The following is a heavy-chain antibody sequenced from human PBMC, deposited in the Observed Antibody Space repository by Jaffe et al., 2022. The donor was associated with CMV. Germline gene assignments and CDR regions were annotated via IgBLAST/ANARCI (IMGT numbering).Heavy chain of an antibody. D-gene: IGHD2-15*01. CDR1: GFTFDDYA. J-gene: IGHJ6*02. CDR2: ISWNSGSI. Sequence: EVQLVESGGGLVQPGRSLRLSCAASGFTFDDYAMHWVRQAPGKGLEWVSGISWNSGSIGYADSVKGRFTISRDNAKNSLYLQMNSLRAEDTALYYCAKDIGRLVVVAASPFYYGMDVWGQGTTVTVSS. CDR3: AKDIGRLVVVAASPFYYGMDV. V-gene: IGHV3-9*01.